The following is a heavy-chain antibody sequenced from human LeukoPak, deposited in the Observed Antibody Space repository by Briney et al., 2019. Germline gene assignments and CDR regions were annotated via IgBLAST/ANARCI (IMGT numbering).Heavy chain of an antibody. V-gene: IGHV4-59*01. D-gene: IGHD3-22*01. Sequence: SETLSLTCTVSGGSLSSYYWSWIRQPPGKGLEWIGYIYYSGSTNYNPSLTSRVTISVDTSKNQFSLKLSSVTAADPAVYYCARARGRWLLLRGEYYFDYWGQGTLVTVSS. J-gene: IGHJ4*02. CDR1: GGSLSSYY. CDR3: ARARGRWLLLRGEYYFDY. CDR2: IYYSGST.